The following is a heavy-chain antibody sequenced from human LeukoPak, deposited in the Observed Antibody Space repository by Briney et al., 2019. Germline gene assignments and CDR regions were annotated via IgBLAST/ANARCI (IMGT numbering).Heavy chain of an antibody. Sequence: RASVKVSCKASGYTFTSYGISWGRQAPGQGLEWMGWISAYNGNTNYAQKLQGRVTMTTDTSTSTAYMELRSLRSDDTAVYYCARDPSRFGRQQPYFNDYWGQGTLVTVSS. V-gene: IGHV1-18*01. J-gene: IGHJ4*02. CDR3: ARDPSRFGRQQPYFNDY. CDR2: ISAYNGNT. D-gene: IGHD3-16*01. CDR1: GYTFTSYG.